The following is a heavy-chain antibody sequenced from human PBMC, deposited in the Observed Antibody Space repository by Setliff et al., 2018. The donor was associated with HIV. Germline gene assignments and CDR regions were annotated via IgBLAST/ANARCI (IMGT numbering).Heavy chain of an antibody. CDR2: IGPSGSST. CDR3: ARSFDLLTGDLDY. Sequence: ASVKVSCKTSAYTFNSYYMHWIRQAPGQGLEWMGLIGPSGSSTTYAQNFQGRVTMSRDTSTNTVCMELSSLRSEDTSVYYCARSFDLLTGDLDYWGQGTLVTASS. CDR1: AYTFNSYY. D-gene: IGHD3-9*01. V-gene: IGHV1-46*02. J-gene: IGHJ4*02.